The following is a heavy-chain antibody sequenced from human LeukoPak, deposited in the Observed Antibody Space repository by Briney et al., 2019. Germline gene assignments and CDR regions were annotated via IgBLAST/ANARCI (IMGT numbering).Heavy chain of an antibody. CDR2: IYYSGST. V-gene: IGHV4-59*01. J-gene: IGHJ4*02. CDR3: ARGCMGLRLGEAFDY. D-gene: IGHD3-16*01. CDR1: GGSISSYY. Sequence: SETLSLTCTVSGGSISSYYWSWIRQPPGKGLEWIGYIYYSGSTNYNPSLKIRVTISVDTSKNQFSLKLSSVTAADTAVYYCARGCMGLRLGEAFDYWGQGTLVTVSS.